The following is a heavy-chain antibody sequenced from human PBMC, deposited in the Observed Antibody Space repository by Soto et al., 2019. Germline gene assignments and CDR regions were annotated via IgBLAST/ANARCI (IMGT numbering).Heavy chain of an antibody. V-gene: IGHV4-59*13. D-gene: IGHD3-3*01. J-gene: IGHJ6*02. CDR2: IYYSGNT. Sequence: QVPLQESGPGLVKPSETLSLTCTVSGDSMSPFYWNWIRQSPGKGLEWIGYIYYSGNTNYNPSLKSRVGISVDTSKHPFYLKLRSVTAADTAVYYCARGVYDYWSGYYAGSGLDVWGQGTTVTVSS. CDR1: GDSMSPFY. CDR3: ARGVYDYWSGYYAGSGLDV.